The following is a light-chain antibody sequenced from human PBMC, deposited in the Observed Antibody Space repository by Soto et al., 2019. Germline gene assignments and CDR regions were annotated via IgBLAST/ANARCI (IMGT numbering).Light chain of an antibody. J-gene: IGKJ3*01. V-gene: IGKV2-28*01. CDR2: LGS. CDR3: MQALQTPLFT. CDR1: QSLLHSSGYNY. Sequence: DMVMTQSPLSLPVTPGEPASISCRSSQSLLHSSGYNYVDWYLQKPGQSPQLLIYLGSNRYSGVPDRFSGSGSGTDFTLKISRVDAEDVGVYYCMQALQTPLFTLGPGTKVDIK.